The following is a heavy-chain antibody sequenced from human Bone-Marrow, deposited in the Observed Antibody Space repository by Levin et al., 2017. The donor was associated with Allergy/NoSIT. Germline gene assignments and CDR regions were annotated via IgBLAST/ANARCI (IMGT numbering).Heavy chain of an antibody. CDR2: ISAYNGNT. V-gene: IGHV1-18*01. CDR3: ARSNSYGVWSGYDGIDY. Sequence: GESLKISCKASGYTFTSYGISWVRQAPGQGLEWMGWISAYNGNTNYAQKLQGRVTMTTDTSTSTAYMELRSLRSDDTAVYYCARSNSYGVWSGYDGIDYWGQGTLVTVSS. CDR1: GYTFTSYG. J-gene: IGHJ4*02. D-gene: IGHD3-3*01.